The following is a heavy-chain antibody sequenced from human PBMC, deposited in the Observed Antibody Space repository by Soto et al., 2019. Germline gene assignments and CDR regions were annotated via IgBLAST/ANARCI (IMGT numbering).Heavy chain of an antibody. CDR3: ARHLPTTAYYYYGMDV. CDR1: GGSISSSSYY. D-gene: IGHD4-4*01. CDR2: IYYSGST. V-gene: IGHV4-39*01. J-gene: IGHJ6*02. Sequence: SETLSLTCTVSGGSISSSSYYWGWIRQPPGKGLEWIGSIYYSGSTYYNPSLKSRVTISVDTSKNQFSLKLSSVTAADTAVYYCARHLPTTAYYYYGMDVWGQGTTVTVSS.